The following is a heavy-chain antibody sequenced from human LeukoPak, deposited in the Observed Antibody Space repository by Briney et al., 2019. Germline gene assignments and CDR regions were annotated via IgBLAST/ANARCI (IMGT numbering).Heavy chain of an antibody. CDR3: ARDAPRDVEDFDF. CDR1: GYTFTAYY. J-gene: IGHJ4*02. D-gene: IGHD5-24*01. CDR2: ISPTNGGT. Sequence: GASVKVSCKASGYTFTAYYMHWVRQAPGQGLEWMGWISPTNGGTNYAQNFPDRVTMTRATSISTAYMELSRLRSDDTAVYFCARDAPRDVEDFDFWGQGTLVTVSS. V-gene: IGHV1-2*02.